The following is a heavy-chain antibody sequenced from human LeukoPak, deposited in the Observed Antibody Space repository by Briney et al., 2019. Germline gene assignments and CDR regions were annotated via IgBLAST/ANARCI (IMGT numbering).Heavy chain of an antibody. Sequence: TSETLSLTCTVSGGSISSYYWSWIRQPPGKGLEWIGYIYYSGSTNYNPSLKSRVTISVDTSKNQFSLKLSSVTAADTAVYYCARGGEQLALFDYRGQGTLVTVSS. J-gene: IGHJ4*02. D-gene: IGHD6-13*01. CDR2: IYYSGST. CDR3: ARGGEQLALFDY. V-gene: IGHV4-59*01. CDR1: GGSISSYY.